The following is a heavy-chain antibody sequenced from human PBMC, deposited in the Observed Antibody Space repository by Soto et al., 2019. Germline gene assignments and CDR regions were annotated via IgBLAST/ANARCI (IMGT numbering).Heavy chain of an antibody. Sequence: AASVKVSCKASGYTFTGYYMHWVRQAPGQGLEWMGWINPNSGGTNYAQKFQGWVTMTRDTSISTAYMELSRLRSDDTAVYYCARTPSYDFWSGYYTEGGSYFDYWGQGTLVTVSS. J-gene: IGHJ4*02. CDR1: GYTFTGYY. V-gene: IGHV1-2*04. D-gene: IGHD3-3*01. CDR2: INPNSGGT. CDR3: ARTPSYDFWSGYYTEGGSYFDY.